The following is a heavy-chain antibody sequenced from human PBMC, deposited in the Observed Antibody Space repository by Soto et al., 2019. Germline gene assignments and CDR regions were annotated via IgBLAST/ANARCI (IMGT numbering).Heavy chain of an antibody. CDR3: ARETYSSTWYYFDY. Sequence: GVSLRLSCAASGFTFSSYWMSWVRQAPGKGLEWVANIKQDGSEKYYVDSVKGRFTISRDNAKNSLYLQMNSLRAEDTAVYYCARETYSSTWYYFDYWGQGTLVTVSS. J-gene: IGHJ4*02. D-gene: IGHD6-13*01. V-gene: IGHV3-7*05. CDR1: GFTFSSYW. CDR2: IKQDGSEK.